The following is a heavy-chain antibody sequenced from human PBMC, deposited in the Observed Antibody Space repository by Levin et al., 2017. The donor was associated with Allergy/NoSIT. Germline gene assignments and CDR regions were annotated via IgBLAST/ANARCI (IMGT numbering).Heavy chain of an antibody. V-gene: IGHV4-39*01. Sequence: SQTLSLTCTVSGGSISSSSYYWGWIRQPPGKGLEWIGSIYYSGSTYYNPSLKSRVTISVDTSKNQFSLKLSSVTAADTAVYYCLRFLEGNKRGFDYWGQGTLVTVSS. J-gene: IGHJ4*02. CDR3: LRFLEGNKRGFDY. CDR2: IYYSGST. CDR1: GGSISSSSYY. D-gene: IGHD3-3*01.